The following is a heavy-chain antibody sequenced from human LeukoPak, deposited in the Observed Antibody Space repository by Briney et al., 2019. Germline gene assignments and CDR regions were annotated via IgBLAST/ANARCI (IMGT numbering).Heavy chain of an antibody. J-gene: IGHJ4*02. Sequence: GGSLRLSCAASGFTFSSYAMHWVRQAPGKGLEYVSAISTNGGSTYYANSVEGRFTISRDNSKNTLYLQMGSLRAEDMAVYYCARDLESGYWGQGTLVTVSS. CDR3: ARDLESGY. CDR1: GFTFSSYA. CDR2: ISTNGGST. D-gene: IGHD3-10*01. V-gene: IGHV3-64*01.